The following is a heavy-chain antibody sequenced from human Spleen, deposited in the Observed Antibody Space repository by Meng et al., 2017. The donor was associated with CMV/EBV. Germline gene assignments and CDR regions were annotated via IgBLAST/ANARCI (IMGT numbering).Heavy chain of an antibody. D-gene: IGHD1-26*01. Sequence: ASVKVSSYASGYTFSDYGFSWVRQAPGQGPEWMGWISAYSGNTKDAEKFQGRVSMTTDTSTSTVHMALGSLRSDDTAVYYCARDYVVRGVYSGYWGRGTPVTVSS. J-gene: IGHJ4*02. V-gene: IGHV1-18*01. CDR1: GYTFSDYG. CDR3: ARDYVVRGVYSGY. CDR2: ISAYSGNT.